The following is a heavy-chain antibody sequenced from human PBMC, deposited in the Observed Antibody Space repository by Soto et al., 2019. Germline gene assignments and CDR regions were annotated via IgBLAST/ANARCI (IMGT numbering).Heavy chain of an antibody. D-gene: IGHD6-19*01. V-gene: IGHV1-18*01. CDR1: GFTFSDYG. CDR3: VRDQQWLLPVPLNFDY. Sequence: QIQLVQSGAEVKKPGASVKVSCKASGFTFSDYGFSWVRQAPGRGLEWMGWISAFNGETNYTQKSEGRVARTTDAATTTAYMELRSLTVDDTAVYYCVRDQQWLLPVPLNFDYWGQGTVVTVSS. CDR2: ISAFNGET. J-gene: IGHJ4*02.